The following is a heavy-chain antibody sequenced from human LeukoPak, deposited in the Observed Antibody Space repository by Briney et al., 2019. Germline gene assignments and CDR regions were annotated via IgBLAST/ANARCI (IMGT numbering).Heavy chain of an antibody. V-gene: IGHV1-2*02. D-gene: IGHD2-15*01. Sequence: ASVKVSCKASGYTFTGYYMHWVRQAPGQGLEWMGWINPNSGGTNYAQKFQGRVTMTRDTSISTAYMELSRLRSDDTAVYYCARVGYCSGGSCYNWFDPWGQGTLVTVSS. CDR3: ARVGYCSGGSCYNWFDP. CDR2: INPNSGGT. J-gene: IGHJ5*02. CDR1: GYTFTGYY.